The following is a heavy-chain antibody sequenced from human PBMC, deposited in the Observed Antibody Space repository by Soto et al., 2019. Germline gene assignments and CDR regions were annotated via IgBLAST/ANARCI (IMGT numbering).Heavy chain of an antibody. CDR3: ARDMGPSGAYGY. D-gene: IGHD1-26*01. CDR2: IDPDGSQK. J-gene: IGHJ4*02. Sequence: EVQLVDSGGDLVQPGGSLRLSCAASGFTFSTYRMSWVRQAPGKGLEWVANIDPDGSQKYYLVSVKGRFTISRDDAKNSLYLQMNSLRAKDTAVYYCARDMGPSGAYGYWGQGTLVTVSS. V-gene: IGHV3-7*03. CDR1: GFTFSTYR.